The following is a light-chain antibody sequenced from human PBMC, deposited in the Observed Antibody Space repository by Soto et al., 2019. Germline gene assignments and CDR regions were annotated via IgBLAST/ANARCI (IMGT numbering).Light chain of an antibody. CDR3: QQYERYPMT. J-gene: IGKJ4*01. CDR2: KAS. Sequence: DIQMTQSPSSLSASVGDRVTITCRASQSISSYLNWYQQKPGKAPKLLISKASTLQSGVPPRFSGSGYGTEFTLTISSLQPDDFATYYCQQYERYPMTFGGGTKV. CDR1: QSISSY. V-gene: IGKV1-5*03.